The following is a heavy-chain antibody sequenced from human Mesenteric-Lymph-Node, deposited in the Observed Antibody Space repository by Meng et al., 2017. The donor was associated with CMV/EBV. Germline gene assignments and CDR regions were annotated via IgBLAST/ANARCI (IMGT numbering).Heavy chain of an antibody. V-gene: IGHV3-30*04. J-gene: IGHJ4*02. CDR1: GLLVSAYG. Sequence: SGLLVSAYGMHWGRQAHGKGLEWVNMISYDGKTKYDSDSVRGRFTISRDNSKNMLYLDMNGLRVEDTAVYYCARDPRISVAGTGGDHWGQGTLVTVSS. CDR3: ARDPRISVAGTGGDH. CDR2: ISYDGKTK. D-gene: IGHD6-19*01.